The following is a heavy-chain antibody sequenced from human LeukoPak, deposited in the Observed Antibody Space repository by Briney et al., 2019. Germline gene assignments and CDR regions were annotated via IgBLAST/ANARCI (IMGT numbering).Heavy chain of an antibody. Sequence: GGSLRLSCAASGFTFSSYGMHWVRQAPGKGLEWVAFTWYDGSNKYYADSVKGRFTISRDNSKNTLYLQMNSLRAEDTAVYYCANSGSYFYYWGQGTLVTVSS. D-gene: IGHD1-26*01. J-gene: IGHJ4*02. CDR3: ANSGSYFYY. CDR2: TWYDGSNK. CDR1: GFTFSSYG. V-gene: IGHV3-30*02.